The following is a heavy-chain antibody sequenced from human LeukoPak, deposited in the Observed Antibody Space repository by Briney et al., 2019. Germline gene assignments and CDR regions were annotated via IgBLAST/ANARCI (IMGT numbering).Heavy chain of an antibody. J-gene: IGHJ4*02. CDR2: MWYDGSNQ. CDR1: GFTFSSFG. V-gene: IGHV3-33*01. CDR3: VRDPGYSRNWYFDY. Sequence: GGSLRLPCAASGFTFSSFGMHWVRQAPGKGLEWVALMWYDGSNQYYADSVKGRFTISRDNSKNTLYLQMNSLGAEDTAVYYCVRDPGYSRNWYFDYWGQGTLVTVSS. D-gene: IGHD6-13*01.